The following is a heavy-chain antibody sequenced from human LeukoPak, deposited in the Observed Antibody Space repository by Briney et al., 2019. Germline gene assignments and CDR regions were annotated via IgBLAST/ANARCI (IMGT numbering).Heavy chain of an antibody. V-gene: IGHV4-39*01. CDR2: IYYSGST. J-gene: IGHJ6*02. Sequence: SETLSLTCTVSGGSISSSSYYWGWIRQPPGTGLEWIGSIYYSGSTYYNPSLKSRVTISVDTSKNQFSLKLSSVTAADTAVYYCARRGRGSYGMDVWGQGTTVTVSS. CDR1: GGSISSSSYY. D-gene: IGHD3-10*01. CDR3: ARRGRGSYGMDV.